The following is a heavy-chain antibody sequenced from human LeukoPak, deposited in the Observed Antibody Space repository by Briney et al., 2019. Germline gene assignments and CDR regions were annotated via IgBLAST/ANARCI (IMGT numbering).Heavy chain of an antibody. Sequence: SETLSLTCTVSGGSISSYYWSWIRQPPGKGLEWIGYIYYSGSTNYNPSLKSRVTISVDTSKNQFSLKLSSVTAADTAVYYCARAQVTTYYYGMDVWGQGTTVTVSS. J-gene: IGHJ6*02. CDR3: ARAQVTTYYYGMDV. D-gene: IGHD4-17*01. CDR1: GGSISSYY. V-gene: IGHV4-59*01. CDR2: IYYSGST.